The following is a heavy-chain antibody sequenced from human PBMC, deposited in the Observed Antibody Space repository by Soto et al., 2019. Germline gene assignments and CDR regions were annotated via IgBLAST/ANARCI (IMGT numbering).Heavy chain of an antibody. CDR1: GFTIRNYA. J-gene: IGHJ3*01. CDR3: EGSWT. CDR2: ISGSSDRT. Sequence: EVQVLESGGDLVQPGGSLRLSCAASGFTIRNYAMSCVRQAPGKALGWVSGISGSSDRTYYADSVKGRFTISKDTSSNTLYLQMNSLRVEDTAVYHCEGSWTWGQGTMVTVSS. D-gene: IGHD5-12*01. V-gene: IGHV3-23*01.